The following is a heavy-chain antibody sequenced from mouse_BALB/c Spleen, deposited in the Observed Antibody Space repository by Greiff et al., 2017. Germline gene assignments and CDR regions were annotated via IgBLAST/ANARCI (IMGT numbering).Heavy chain of an antibody. J-gene: IGHJ2*01. CDR1: SYTFTDYA. CDR3: ARGSSGYDYFDY. CDR2: ISTYYGNT. V-gene: IGHV1-67*01. Sequence: VKLMESGPELVRPGVSVKISCKGSSYTFTDYAMHWVKQSHAKSLEWIGVISTYYGNTNYNQKFKGKATMTVDKSSSTAYMELARLTSEDSAVYYCARGSSGYDYFDYWGQGTTLTVSS. D-gene: IGHD3-1*01.